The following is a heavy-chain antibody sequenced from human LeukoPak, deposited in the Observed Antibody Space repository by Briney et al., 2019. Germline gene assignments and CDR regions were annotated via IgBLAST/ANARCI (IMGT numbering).Heavy chain of an antibody. Sequence: GRSLRLSCAASGFTFSSYAMHWVRQAPGKGLEWVAVISYDGSNKYYADSVKGRFTISRDNSKNTLYLQMNSLRAEDTAVYYCARGGPYSDSGAFDIWGQGTMVTVSS. J-gene: IGHJ3*02. CDR3: ARGGPYSDSGAFDI. CDR2: ISYDGSNK. CDR1: GFTFSSYA. V-gene: IGHV3-30-3*01. D-gene: IGHD2-21*01.